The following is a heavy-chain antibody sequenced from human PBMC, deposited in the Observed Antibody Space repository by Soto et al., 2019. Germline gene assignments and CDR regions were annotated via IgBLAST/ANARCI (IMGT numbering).Heavy chain of an antibody. D-gene: IGHD6-19*01. CDR2: TYHSGNP. Sequence: PSETLSLTCDVSGDTISTGGYTWAWIRQPPGKALERIGHTYHSGNPYYNPYLKSRVTISVDRSKNQFSLKLSSVTAADSAVYYCARTGDSSGPVALGSWGQAPLVTVSS. J-gene: IGHJ5*02. CDR3: ARTGDSSGPVALGS. CDR1: GDTISTGGYT. V-gene: IGHV4-30-2*01.